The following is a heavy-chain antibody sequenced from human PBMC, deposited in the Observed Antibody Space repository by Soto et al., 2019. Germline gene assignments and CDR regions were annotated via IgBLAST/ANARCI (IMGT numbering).Heavy chain of an antibody. J-gene: IGHJ4*01. CDR1: GYTFANHY. Sequence: QVRLEQSGAEVKKPGASVRVSCKASGYTFANHYIHWVRQAPGHGLEWLGIINPSGATTSYAQELQGRNTLPRDASTSTVYMELSSLTSDDTAIYYCATDLGSRGTHFPHRGGNDYWGQGTLVAVSS. V-gene: IGHV1-46*04. CDR3: ATDLGSRGTHFPHRGGNDY. CDR2: INPSGATT. D-gene: IGHD3-16*01.